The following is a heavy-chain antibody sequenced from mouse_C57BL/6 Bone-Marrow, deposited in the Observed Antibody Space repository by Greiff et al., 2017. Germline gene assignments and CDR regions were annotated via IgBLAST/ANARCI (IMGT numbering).Heavy chain of an antibody. CDR2: INPGSGGT. J-gene: IGHJ1*03. Sequence: VQLQQSGAELVRPGTSVKVSCKASGYAFTNYLIEWVKQRPGQGLEWIGVINPGSGGTNYNEKFKGKATLTADKSSSTAYMQLSSLTSEDSSFYICARMGYHWYFEVWGTGTTVTVSS. CDR3: ARMGYHWYFEV. V-gene: IGHV1-54*01. D-gene: IGHD2-2*01. CDR1: GYAFTNYL.